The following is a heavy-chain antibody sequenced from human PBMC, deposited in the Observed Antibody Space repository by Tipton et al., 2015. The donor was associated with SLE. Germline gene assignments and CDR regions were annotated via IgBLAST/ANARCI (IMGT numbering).Heavy chain of an antibody. J-gene: IGHJ4*02. Sequence: LRLSCTVSGGSITSGYYWGWVRQAPGKGLEWSGTINHSATYYNPSLKNRVAISIDTSKNQFSLMMNFVTAADTAIYYCATDSSTWLRFDYWGQGTLVAVSS. V-gene: IGHV4-38-2*02. CDR3: ATDSSTWLRFDY. D-gene: IGHD5-12*01. CDR2: INHSAT. CDR1: GGSITSGYY.